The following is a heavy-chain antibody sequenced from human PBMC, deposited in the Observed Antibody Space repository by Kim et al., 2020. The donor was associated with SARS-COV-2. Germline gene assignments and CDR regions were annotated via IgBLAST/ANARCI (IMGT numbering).Heavy chain of an antibody. J-gene: IGHJ4*02. D-gene: IGHD3-3*01. Sequence: SETLSLTCTVSGGSISSSSYYWGWIRQPPGKGLEWIGSIYYSGSTYYNPSLKSRVTISVDTSKNQFSLKLSSVTAADTAVYYCARDNREHFGVVTNYYFDYWGQGTLVTVSS. CDR2: IYYSGST. CDR1: GGSISSSSYY. V-gene: IGHV4-39*07. CDR3: ARDNREHFGVVTNYYFDY.